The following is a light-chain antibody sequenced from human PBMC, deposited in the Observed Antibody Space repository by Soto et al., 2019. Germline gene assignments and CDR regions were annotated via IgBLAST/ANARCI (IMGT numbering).Light chain of an antibody. CDR3: QQYGRSPWT. J-gene: IGKJ1*01. CDR1: QSVSSNH. Sequence: EIVLTQSPGTLSLSPGERATRSCRASQSVSSNHVAWFQQKNGQAPSLLIYGASSRATGFPDRFSGSGSGTDFTLTISRLEPEDFAVYYCQQYGRSPWTFGQGTKADIK. CDR2: GAS. V-gene: IGKV3-20*01.